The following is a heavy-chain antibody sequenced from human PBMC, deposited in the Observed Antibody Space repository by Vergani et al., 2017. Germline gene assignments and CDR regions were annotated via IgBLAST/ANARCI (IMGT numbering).Heavy chain of an antibody. D-gene: IGHD4-17*01. CDR2: IYYSGST. CDR1: GGSISSYY. CDR3: ARDQRGDYGDYGNFDY. V-gene: IGHV4-59*12. J-gene: IGHJ4*02. Sequence: QVQLQESGPGLVKPSETLSLTCTVSGGSISSYYWSWIRHPPGKGLEWIGYIYYSGSTYYNPSLKSRVTISVDTSKNQFSLKLSSVTAADTAVYYCARDQRGDYGDYGNFDYWGQGTLVTVSS.